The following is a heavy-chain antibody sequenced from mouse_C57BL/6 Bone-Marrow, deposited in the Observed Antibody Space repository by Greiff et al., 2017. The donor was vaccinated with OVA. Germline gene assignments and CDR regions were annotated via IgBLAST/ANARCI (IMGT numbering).Heavy chain of an antibody. Sequence: EVQRVESGPGLVKPSQSLSLTCSVTGYSITSGYYWNWIRQFPGNKLEWMGYISYDGSNNYNPSLKNRISITRDTSKNQFFLKLNSVTTEDTATYYCARFYSNYEAYWGQGTLVTVSA. J-gene: IGHJ3*01. CDR1: GYSITSGYY. CDR2: ISYDGSN. V-gene: IGHV3-6*01. CDR3: ARFYSNYEAY. D-gene: IGHD2-5*01.